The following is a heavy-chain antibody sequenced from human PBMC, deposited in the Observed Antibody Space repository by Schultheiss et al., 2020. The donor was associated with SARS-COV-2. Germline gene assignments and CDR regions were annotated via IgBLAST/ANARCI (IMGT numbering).Heavy chain of an antibody. D-gene: IGHD2-8*01. CDR1: GGSISSYY. V-gene: IGHV4-59*12. CDR3: ARDPMVYAMGRDAFDI. J-gene: IGHJ3*02. CDR2: IYYSGST. Sequence: ETLSLTCTVSGGSISSYYWSWIRQPPGKGLEWIGYIYYSGSTNYNPSLKSRVTISVDTSKNQFSLKLSSVTAADTAVYYCARDPMVYAMGRDAFDIWGQGTMVTVSS.